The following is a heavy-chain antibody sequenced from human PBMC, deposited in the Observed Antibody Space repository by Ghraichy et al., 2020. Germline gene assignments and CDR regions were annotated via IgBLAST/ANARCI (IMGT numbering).Heavy chain of an antibody. CDR3: ARGSRVVRFFYYDGMDV. J-gene: IGHJ6*02. V-gene: IGHV3-48*02. CDR1: GFTFSGYS. D-gene: IGHD4-23*01. Sequence: GGSLRLSCVGSGFTFSGYSMNWVRQSPGTGLEWVSYITSSSRTISYADSVKGRFTISRDNAQNSLYLQMNSLRDEDTAVYYCARGSRVVRFFYYDGMDVWGQGTTVTVSS. CDR2: ITSSSRTI.